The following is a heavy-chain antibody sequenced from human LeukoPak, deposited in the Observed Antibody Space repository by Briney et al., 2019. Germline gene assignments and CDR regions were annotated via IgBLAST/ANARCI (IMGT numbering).Heavy chain of an antibody. Sequence: SETLSLTCTVSGGSISSSYWSWIRQPPGKGLEWIGYIYYTGSTTYNPSLKSRVTISVDTSKNQFSLKLRSVTAADTAVYYCAREGTDIVVVPAASPYYFDYWGQGTLVTVSS. CDR1: GGSISSSY. V-gene: IGHV4-59*01. D-gene: IGHD2-2*01. J-gene: IGHJ4*02. CDR3: AREGTDIVVVPAASPYYFDY. CDR2: IYYTGST.